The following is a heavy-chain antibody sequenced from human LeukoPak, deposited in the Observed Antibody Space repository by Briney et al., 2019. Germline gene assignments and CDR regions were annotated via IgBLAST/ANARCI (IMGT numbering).Heavy chain of an antibody. CDR1: GGSISSYY. CDR3: AXXXXXXAAVLYXYYYMXV. V-gene: IGHV4-59*08. J-gene: IGHJ6*03. CDR2: IYYSGST. Sequence: SETLSLTCTVSGGSISSYYWSWIRQPPGKGLEWIGYIYYSGSTNYNPSLKSRVTISVDTSKNQFSLKLSSVTAADTAVYDCAXXXXXXAAVLYXYYYMXVWGKGTTVTVSS. D-gene: IGHD6-13*01.